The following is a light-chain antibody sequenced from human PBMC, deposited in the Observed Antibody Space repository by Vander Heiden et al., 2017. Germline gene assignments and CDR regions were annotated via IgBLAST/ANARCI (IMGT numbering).Light chain of an antibody. CDR2: KAS. CDR1: QSISSW. CDR3: QQYNSYSYT. Sequence: DIQMSHSPPTLSASVGDRVTITCRASQSISSWLAWYQQKPGKAPKLLIYKASSLESGVPSRFSGSGSGTEFTLTISSLQPDDFATYYCQQYNSYSYTFGQGTKLEIK. V-gene: IGKV1-5*03. J-gene: IGKJ2*01.